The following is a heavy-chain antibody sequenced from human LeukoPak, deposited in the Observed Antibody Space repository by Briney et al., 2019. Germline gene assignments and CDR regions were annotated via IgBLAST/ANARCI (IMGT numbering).Heavy chain of an antibody. J-gene: IGHJ6*03. D-gene: IGHD6-13*01. CDR1: GGSISSSNW. V-gene: IGHV4-4*02. CDR2: IYHSGST. Sequence: SETLSLTCAVSGGSISSSNWWSWVRPPPGKGLEWIGEIYHSGSTNYNPSLKSRVTISVDKSKNQFSLKLSSVTAADTAVYYCARDFQSIAAAGTHYYYYMDVWGKGTTVTVSS. CDR3: ARDFQSIAAAGTHYYYYMDV.